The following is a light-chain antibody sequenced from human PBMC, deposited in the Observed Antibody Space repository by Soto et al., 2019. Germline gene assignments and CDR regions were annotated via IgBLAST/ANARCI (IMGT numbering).Light chain of an antibody. CDR3: QQYVRAPWT. Sequence: EKVMTQSPVTLSVSPGERATLSCRASQSVSSNLAWYQQKPGQAPRLLIYGASTRAPGIPDRFSGSGSGTDFTLTISRLEPEDFAVYYCQQYVRAPWTFGQGTKVDIK. V-gene: IGKV3-20*01. CDR1: QSVSSN. J-gene: IGKJ1*01. CDR2: GAS.